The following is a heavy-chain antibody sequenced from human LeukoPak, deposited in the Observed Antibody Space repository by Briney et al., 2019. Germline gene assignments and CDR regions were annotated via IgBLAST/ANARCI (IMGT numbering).Heavy chain of an antibody. Sequence: GGSLRLSCVVSGFTFSGYNIEWVRQAPGKGLEWGSSISSRSRSIYYADSLKGRITISRDNTKNSVFLQMSGVRVDDTAVYYCARERSGPAVKAHNWFDPWGRGALVIVSS. J-gene: IGHJ5*01. CDR2: ISSRSRSI. D-gene: IGHD4-17*01. V-gene: IGHV3-21*06. CDR1: GFTFSGYN. CDR3: ARERSGPAVKAHNWFDP.